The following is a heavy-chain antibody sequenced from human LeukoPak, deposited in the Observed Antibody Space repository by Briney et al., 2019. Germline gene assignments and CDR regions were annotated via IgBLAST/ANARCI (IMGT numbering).Heavy chain of an antibody. CDR3: AITPRGYNYGFDY. CDR1: GFTVSSNY. D-gene: IGHD5-18*01. J-gene: IGHJ4*02. CDR2: IYSGGST. V-gene: IGHV3-66*01. Sequence: GGSLRLSCAASGFTVSSNYMSWVRQAPGKGLEWVSVIYSGGSTYYPDSVKGRFTISRENAKNSLFLQMNSLRAGDTAVYYCAITPRGYNYGFDYWGQGTLVTVSS.